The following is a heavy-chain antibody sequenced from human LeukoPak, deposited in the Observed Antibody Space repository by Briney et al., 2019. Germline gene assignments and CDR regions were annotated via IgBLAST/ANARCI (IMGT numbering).Heavy chain of an antibody. J-gene: IGHJ4*02. V-gene: IGHV1-2*02. CDR3: ARDFQIYYYDTSGSSLFDY. CDR2: INPNSGGT. D-gene: IGHD3-22*01. CDR1: GYTFTGYY. Sequence: ASVKVSCKASGYTFTGYYMHWVRQAPGQGLEWMGWINPNSGGTNYAQKLQGRVTMTTDTSTSTAYMELRSLRSDDTAVYYCARDFQIYYYDTSGSSLFDYWGQGTLVTVSS.